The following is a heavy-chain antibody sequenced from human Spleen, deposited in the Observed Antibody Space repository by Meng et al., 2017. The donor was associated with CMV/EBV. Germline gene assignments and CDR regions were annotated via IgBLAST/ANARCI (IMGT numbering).Heavy chain of an antibody. D-gene: IGHD6-13*01. CDR2: IYYSGST. J-gene: IGHJ4*02. CDR1: GGSISSSSYY. Sequence: LRLSCTVSGGSISSSSYYWGWIRQPPGKGLEWIGNIYYSGSTYYNPSLKSRVTISVDTSKNQFSLKLSSVTAADTAVYYCARGGRRSSSWNYWGQGTLVTVSS. V-gene: IGHV4-39*07. CDR3: ARGGRRSSSWNY.